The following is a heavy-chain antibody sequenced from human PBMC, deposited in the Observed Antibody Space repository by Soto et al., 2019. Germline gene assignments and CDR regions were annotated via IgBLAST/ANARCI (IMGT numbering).Heavy chain of an antibody. CDR1: GGTFSSYA. CDR2: VIPIFGTA. V-gene: IGHV1-69*06. J-gene: IGHJ6*02. Sequence: GASVKVSCKASGGTFSSYAISWVRQAPGQGLEWMGGVIPIFGTANYAQKFQGRVTITADKSTSTAYMELSSLRSEDTAVYYCARDRGLAAVTRYYYGMDVWGQGTTVTVSS. CDR3: ARDRGLAAVTRYYYGMDV. D-gene: IGHD6-13*01.